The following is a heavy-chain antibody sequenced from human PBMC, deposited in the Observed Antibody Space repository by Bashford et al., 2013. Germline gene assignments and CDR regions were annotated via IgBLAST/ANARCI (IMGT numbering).Heavy chain of an antibody. D-gene: IGHD3-16*01. V-gene: IGHV3-23*01. J-gene: IGHJ5*02. Sequence: GGSLRLSCTASGFTFSSCAMNWARQAPGKGLEWVSAISGSGSTTYYADSVTGRFTISRDNSKNTLYLQMNSLRAEDTAVYYCARVGLEMGAAARVDAWGQGTLVTVSS. CDR2: ISGSGSTT. CDR1: GFTFSSCA. CDR3: ARVGLEMGAAARVDA.